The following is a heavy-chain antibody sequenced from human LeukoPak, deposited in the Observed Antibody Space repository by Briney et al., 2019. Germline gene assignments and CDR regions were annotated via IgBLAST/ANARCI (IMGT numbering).Heavy chain of an antibody. Sequence: GGSLRLSCAASGLTFSRYAMSWVRQAPGKGLEWVSAISASGGSTYYADSVKGRFTISRDNSKNTLYLQMNSLRAEDTAVYYCAKEDLAGNTSPGFDYWGQGTLVTVSS. CDR3: AKEDLAGNTSPGFDY. CDR2: ISASGGST. J-gene: IGHJ4*02. V-gene: IGHV3-23*01. CDR1: GLTFSRYA. D-gene: IGHD6-19*01.